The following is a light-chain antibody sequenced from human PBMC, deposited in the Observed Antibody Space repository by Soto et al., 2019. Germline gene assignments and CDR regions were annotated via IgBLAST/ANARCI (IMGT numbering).Light chain of an antibody. CDR2: DVS. J-gene: IGLJ3*02. Sequence: QSALTQPASVSGSPGQSISISCTGTSSDVGDYNYVSWYRQHPGKAPKLIIYDVSNQPSGVSNRFSGSKSGNTASLTISGLQAEDEAVYYCSSYTNSGTLGVFGGGTKVTVL. CDR3: SSYTNSGTLGV. V-gene: IGLV2-14*01. CDR1: SSDVGDYNY.